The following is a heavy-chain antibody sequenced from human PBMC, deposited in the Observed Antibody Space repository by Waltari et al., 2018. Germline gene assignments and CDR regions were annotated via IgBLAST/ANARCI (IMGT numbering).Heavy chain of an antibody. D-gene: IGHD2-15*01. CDR1: VGSFSGYY. V-gene: IGHV4-34*01. J-gene: IGHJ1*01. CDR3: ARAVRYCSGGSCYPIAEYFQH. Sequence: QVQLQQWGAGLLKPSETLPLTCAGYVGSFSGYYWSWIRQPQGKGLEWIGEINHSGSTNYNPSLKSRGTISVDTSKNQFSLKLSSVTAADTAVYECARAVRYCSGGSCYPIAEYFQHWGQGTLVTVSS. CDR2: INHSGST.